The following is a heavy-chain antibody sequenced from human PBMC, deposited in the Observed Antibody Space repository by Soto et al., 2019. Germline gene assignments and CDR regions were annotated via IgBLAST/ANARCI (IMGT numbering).Heavy chain of an antibody. D-gene: IGHD2-15*01. CDR2: IGTAGDP. V-gene: IGHV3-13*05. J-gene: IGHJ6*02. CDR1: GFTFRSYD. Sequence: SLRLSCAASGFTFRSYDMHWVRQVTGKSLEWVSAIGTAGDPYYPGSVKGRFTISRENAKNSLYLQMNGLRDGDTAVYYCARSRPAAAHYYFFAMDIWGQGTTVTVSS. CDR3: ARSRPAAAHYYFFAMDI.